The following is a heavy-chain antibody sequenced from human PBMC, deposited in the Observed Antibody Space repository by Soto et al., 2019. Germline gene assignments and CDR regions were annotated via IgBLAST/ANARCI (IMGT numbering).Heavy chain of an antibody. Sequence: AGGSLRLSCAPSGFTFRDYTMHWVRQAPGRGLEWVSLINWDGGSISYADSVKGRFTVSRDNSKNTLYLQMNSLRAEDTAVYNCAKEPVGPDWYFDLWGRGTLVTVSS. J-gene: IGHJ2*01. CDR3: AKEPVGPDWYFDL. CDR1: GFTFRDYT. CDR2: INWDGGSI. V-gene: IGHV3-43*01.